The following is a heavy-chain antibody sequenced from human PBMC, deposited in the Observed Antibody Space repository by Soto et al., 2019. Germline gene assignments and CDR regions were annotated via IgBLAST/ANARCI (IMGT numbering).Heavy chain of an antibody. J-gene: IGHJ4*02. D-gene: IGHD3-22*01. CDR1: GGTFSSYT. CDR3: ARDRYYYDSSGPYEGVDY. V-gene: IGHV1-69*08. CDR2: IIPILGIA. Sequence: QVQLVQSGAEVKKPGSSVKVSCKASGGTFSSYTISWVRQAPGQGLEWMGRIIPILGIANYAQKFQGRVTITADKSTSTAYMELSSLRSEDTAVYYCARDRYYYDSSGPYEGVDYWGQGTLVTVSS.